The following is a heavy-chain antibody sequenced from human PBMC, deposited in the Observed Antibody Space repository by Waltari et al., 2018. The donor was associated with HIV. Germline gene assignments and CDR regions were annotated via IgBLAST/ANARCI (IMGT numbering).Heavy chain of an antibody. J-gene: IGHJ4*02. Sequence: QLQLQESGPGLVKPSETLSLTCTVSGGSISSTSYYWGCIRQPPGKGLEWIGSIYSSGSTYYNPSLKSRVTISVDTSKNQFSLKLSSVTAADTAVYYCASTIAVAGGDYWGQGTLVTVSS. CDR3: ASTIAVAGGDY. V-gene: IGHV4-39*01. D-gene: IGHD6-19*01. CDR2: IYSSGST. CDR1: GGSISSTSYY.